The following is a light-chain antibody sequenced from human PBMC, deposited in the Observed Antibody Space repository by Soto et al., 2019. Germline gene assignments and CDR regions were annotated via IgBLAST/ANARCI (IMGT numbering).Light chain of an antibody. Sequence: IVMTQSPATLSVSPGERATLSCRASHSVGSNLAWYPQKPGQAPRLLIYGASTRAPGIPARFSGSGSGTEFTLTISSLQSEDFAVYYCQQYNTWPLTFGGGTKVEI. J-gene: IGKJ4*01. CDR3: QQYNTWPLT. CDR2: GAS. CDR1: HSVGSN. V-gene: IGKV3-15*01.